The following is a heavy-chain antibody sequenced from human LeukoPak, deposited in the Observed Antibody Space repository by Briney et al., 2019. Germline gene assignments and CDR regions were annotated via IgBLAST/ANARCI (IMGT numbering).Heavy chain of an antibody. D-gene: IGHD2-2*01. V-gene: IGHV1-46*01. Sequence: ASVKVACKSSGYTFTSYYIHRVRQAPGQGLVWMGIINPSGGSTSYAQKFQGRVTMTRDTSTSTVYMELSSLRSEDTAVYYCARDPPYCSSTSCPPGMDVWGQGTTVTVSS. CDR1: GYTFTSYY. J-gene: IGHJ6*02. CDR2: INPSGGST. CDR3: ARDPPYCSSTSCPPGMDV.